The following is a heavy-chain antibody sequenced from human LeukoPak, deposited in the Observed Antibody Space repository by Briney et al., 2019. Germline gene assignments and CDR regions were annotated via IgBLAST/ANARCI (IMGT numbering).Heavy chain of an antibody. D-gene: IGHD2-2*01. V-gene: IGHV1-69*05. CDR2: IIPTFGTA. Sequence: ASVKVSCKASGGTFSSYAISWVRQAPGQGLEWMGGIIPTFGTANYAQKFQGRVTITTDESTSTAYMELSSLRSEDTAVYYCARVVSEYQLHTYYYYYMDVWGKGTTVTVSS. J-gene: IGHJ6*03. CDR1: GGTFSSYA. CDR3: ARVVSEYQLHTYYYYYMDV.